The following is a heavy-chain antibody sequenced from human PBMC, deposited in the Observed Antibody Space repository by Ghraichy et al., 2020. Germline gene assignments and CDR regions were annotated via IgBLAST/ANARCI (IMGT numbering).Heavy chain of an antibody. Sequence: GESLNISCAASGFTFSSYEMNWVRQAPGKGLEWVSYISSSGSTIYYADSVKGRFTISRDNAKNSLYLQMNSLRAEDTAVYYCARNIVDSSSGVLYYYYYMDVWGKGTTVTVSS. CDR2: ISSSGSTI. V-gene: IGHV3-48*03. D-gene: IGHD6-6*01. CDR1: GFTFSSYE. CDR3: ARNIVDSSSGVLYYYYYMDV. J-gene: IGHJ6*03.